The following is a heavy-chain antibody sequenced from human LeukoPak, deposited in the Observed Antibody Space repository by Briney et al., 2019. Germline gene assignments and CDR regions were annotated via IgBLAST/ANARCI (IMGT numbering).Heavy chain of an antibody. CDR1: GFTFSSYA. CDR3: SGSSSPRNFDY. D-gene: IGHD6-6*01. J-gene: IGHJ4*02. Sequence: GGSLRLSCAASGFTFSSYAMHWVRQDPGKGLEWVAVISYDGSNKYYADSVKGRFTISRDNSKNTLYLQMNSLRAEDTAVYYCSGSSSPRNFDYWGQGTLVTVSS. V-gene: IGHV3-30-3*01. CDR2: ISYDGSNK.